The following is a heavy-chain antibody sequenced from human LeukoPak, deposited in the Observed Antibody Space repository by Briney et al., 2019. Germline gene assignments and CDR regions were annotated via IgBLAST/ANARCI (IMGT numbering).Heavy chain of an antibody. CDR1: GGSFSGYY. D-gene: IGHD6-13*01. V-gene: IGHV4-59*01. J-gene: IGHJ4*02. CDR2: IYYRGST. CDR3: ASGPYPAAGTDHQFDF. Sequence: SETLSLTCAVYGGSFSGYYWTWIRQPPGKGLEWIGYIYYRGSTHYNPSLKSRVTISVDTSKNQFSLKLSSVTAADTAVYYCASGPYPAAGTDHQFDFWGQGTLVTVSS.